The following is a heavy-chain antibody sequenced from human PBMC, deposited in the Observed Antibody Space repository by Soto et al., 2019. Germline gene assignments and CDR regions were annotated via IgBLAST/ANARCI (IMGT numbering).Heavy chain of an antibody. Sequence: EVQLLESGGGLVQPGGSLRLSCAASGFTFSSYAMSWVRQAPGKGLEWVSAISGSGGSTYYADSVKGRFTISRDNSKNSLYLQMNSLRAEDTAVYYCARAGIAAAGGTSYFDYWGQGTLVTVSS. CDR1: GFTFSSYA. CDR2: ISGSGGST. CDR3: ARAGIAAAGGTSYFDY. V-gene: IGHV3-23*01. D-gene: IGHD6-13*01. J-gene: IGHJ4*02.